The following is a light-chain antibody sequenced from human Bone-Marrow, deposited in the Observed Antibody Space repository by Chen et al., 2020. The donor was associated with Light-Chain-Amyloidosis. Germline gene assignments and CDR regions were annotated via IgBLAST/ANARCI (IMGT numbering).Light chain of an antibody. CDR1: SSDVGGDNH. V-gene: IGLV2-14*01. CDR2: EVT. Sequence: QSALTQPASVSGSPGQSITISCTGTSSDVGGDNHVSWYQQHPDKAPKLMFYEVTNRPSWVPDRFSGSKSDNTASLTIAGLQTKDEADYFCSSYTITNTLVFGGGTRVTVL. CDR3: SSYTITNTLV. J-gene: IGLJ1*01.